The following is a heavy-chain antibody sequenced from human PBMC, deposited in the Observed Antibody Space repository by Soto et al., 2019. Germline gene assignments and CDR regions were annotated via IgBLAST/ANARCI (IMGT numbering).Heavy chain of an antibody. V-gene: IGHV1-69*13. CDR3: ASEAAGYSSGWFDP. D-gene: IGHD6-13*01. CDR1: GGTFSSYA. Sequence: ASVKVSCKASGGTFSSYAISWVRQAPGQGLEWMGGIIPIFGTANYAQKFQGRVTITADESTSTAYMELSSLRSEDTAVYYCASEAAGYSSGWFDPWGQGTLVTVSS. J-gene: IGHJ5*02. CDR2: IIPIFGTA.